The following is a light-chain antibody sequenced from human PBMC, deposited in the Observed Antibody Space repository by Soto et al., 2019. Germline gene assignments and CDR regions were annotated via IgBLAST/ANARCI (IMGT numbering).Light chain of an antibody. Sequence: DIQMTQSPSSLSASVGDRVTVTCRASQSISTYLYWYQQKPGKAPKLLIYAASSLETGVPSRFSGSGSGTDFTITISSLQPEDFATYFCQQSYTTPFTFGPGTKVDI. V-gene: IGKV1-39*01. CDR1: QSISTY. J-gene: IGKJ3*01. CDR3: QQSYTTPFT. CDR2: AAS.